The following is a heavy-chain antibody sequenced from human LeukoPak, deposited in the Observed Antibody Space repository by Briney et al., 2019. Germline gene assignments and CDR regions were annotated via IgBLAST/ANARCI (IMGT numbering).Heavy chain of an antibody. D-gene: IGHD6-19*01. Sequence: SETLSLSCTASGGTISSYYRSWIRQPAGKGLEWIGRIYTSGSTNYNPSLKSRVTISVDKSKNQFSLKLNSVTAADTAVYYCARRGSGWSFDYWGRGTLVTVSS. CDR3: ARRGSGWSFDY. J-gene: IGHJ4*02. CDR1: GGTISSYY. CDR2: IYTSGST. V-gene: IGHV4-4*07.